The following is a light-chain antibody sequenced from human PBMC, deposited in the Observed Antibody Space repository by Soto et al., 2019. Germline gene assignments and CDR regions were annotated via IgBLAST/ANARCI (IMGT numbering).Light chain of an antibody. J-gene: IGKJ3*01. Sequence: DIQMTQSPSSLSASVGDRVTITCRASQGISNYIAWYQQKPGKAPKLLISAASTLQSGVPSRFIGSGSGTDLTIIISSLLSEDGATYSCQMYNRVLLFGPATKSDI. V-gene: IGKV1-27*01. CDR2: AAS. CDR3: QMYNRVLL. CDR1: QGISNY.